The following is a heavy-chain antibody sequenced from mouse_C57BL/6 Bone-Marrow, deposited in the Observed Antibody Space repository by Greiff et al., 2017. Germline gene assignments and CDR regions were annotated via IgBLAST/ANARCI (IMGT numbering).Heavy chain of an antibody. V-gene: IGHV1-4*01. CDR2: INPSSGYT. Sequence: VQLQQSGAELARPGASVKMSCKASGYTFTSYTMHWVKQRPGQGLEWIGYINPSSGYTTYNQKFKDKATLTADKSSSTAYMQLRSLTSEDSAVYYCADGYYVEYYFDYWGQGTTLTVAS. D-gene: IGHD2-3*01. CDR3: ADGYYVEYYFDY. CDR1: GYTFTSYT. J-gene: IGHJ2*01.